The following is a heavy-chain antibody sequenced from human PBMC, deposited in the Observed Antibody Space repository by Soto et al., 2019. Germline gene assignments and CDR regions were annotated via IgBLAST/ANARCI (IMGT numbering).Heavy chain of an antibody. CDR1: GGSISSGGDY. Sequence: QVQLQESGPGLVKPSQTLSLTCTVSGGSISSGGDYWSWIRQHPGKGLEWIGYIYYSGSTYYNPSLKSRVTISVDTSKNQFSLKLSSVTAADTAVYYCAREGAGYCSSTSCDNYYYYGMDVWGQGTTVTVSS. CDR2: IYYSGST. V-gene: IGHV4-31*03. D-gene: IGHD2-2*01. J-gene: IGHJ6*02. CDR3: AREGAGYCSSTSCDNYYYYGMDV.